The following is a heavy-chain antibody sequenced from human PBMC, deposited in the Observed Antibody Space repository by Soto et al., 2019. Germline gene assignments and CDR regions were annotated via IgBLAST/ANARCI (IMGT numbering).Heavy chain of an antibody. CDR3: ARSLGTVYDSLPDY. V-gene: IGHV4-59*01. J-gene: IGHJ4*01. D-gene: IGHD3-22*01. CDR2: IYYPGST. CDR1: GGSISNYY. Sequence: ASETLSLTCTVSGGSISNYYWSWIRQPPGKGLEWIGYIYYPGSTNYNPSLKSRVTISIDTSKNQFSLKLSSVTAADTAVFYCARSLGTVYDSLPDYWGQGTLVTVSS.